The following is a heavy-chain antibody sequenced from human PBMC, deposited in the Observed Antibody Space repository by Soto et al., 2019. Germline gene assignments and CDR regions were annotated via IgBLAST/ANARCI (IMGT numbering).Heavy chain of an antibody. CDR1: GGSISSYY. D-gene: IGHD3-3*01. Sequence: SETLSLTCTVSGGSISSYYWSWIRQPPGKGLEWIGYIYYSGSTNYNPSLKSRVTISVDTSKNQFSLKLSSVTAADTAVYYCARVNTIFGVVNYYFDYWGQGTLVTVSS. V-gene: IGHV4-59*01. CDR3: ARVNTIFGVVNYYFDY. CDR2: IYYSGST. J-gene: IGHJ4*02.